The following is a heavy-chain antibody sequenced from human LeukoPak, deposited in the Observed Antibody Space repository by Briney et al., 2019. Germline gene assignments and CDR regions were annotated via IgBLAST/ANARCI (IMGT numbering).Heavy chain of an antibody. J-gene: IGHJ3*02. CDR3: ATGPPFDI. V-gene: IGHV3-21*01. CDR2: ISSSSSYV. Sequence: GALRLSCAASGFTFSSYSMNWVRQAPGKGLEWVSSISSSSSYVFYSDSVKGRFTISRDNAKNSLYLQMNSLRAEDTAVYYCATGPPFDIWGQGTMVTVSS. CDR1: GFTFSSYS.